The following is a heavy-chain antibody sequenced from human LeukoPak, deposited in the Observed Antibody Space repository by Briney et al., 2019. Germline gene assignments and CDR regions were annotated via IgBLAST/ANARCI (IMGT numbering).Heavy chain of an antibody. V-gene: IGHV1-69*05. Sequence: SVKVSCKASGGTFSSYAISWVRQAPGQGLEWMGGFNPIFGSAQYAQKFQGRVTITTDESTSTAYMELSSLRSEDTAVYYCARHETNTGTFDSWGQGTLVTVSS. CDR2: FNPIFGSA. J-gene: IGHJ5*01. CDR1: GGTFSSYA. CDR3: ARHETNTGTFDS. D-gene: IGHD1-7*01.